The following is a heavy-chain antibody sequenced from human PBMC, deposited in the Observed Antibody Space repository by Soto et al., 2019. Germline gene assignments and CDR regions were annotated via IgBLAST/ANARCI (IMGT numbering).Heavy chain of an antibody. CDR3: VRERFFYDSSGYSPFDY. J-gene: IGHJ4*02. V-gene: IGHV3-48*03. Sequence: LRLSCAGSGFPFSTYEMNWVRQAPGKGLEWIAHITTSGSDMNYADSVKGRFTISRDNSKSSVFLQMNSLRVEDTAIYYCVRERFFYDSSGYSPFDYWGQGTLVTVSS. CDR1: GFPFSTYE. D-gene: IGHD3-22*01. CDR2: ITTSGSDM.